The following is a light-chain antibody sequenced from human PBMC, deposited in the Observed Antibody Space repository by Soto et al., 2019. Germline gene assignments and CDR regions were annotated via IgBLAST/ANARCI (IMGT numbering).Light chain of an antibody. CDR1: QSLVHSDGNTY. CDR3: QQYNNWPPWM. J-gene: IGKJ1*01. Sequence: DVVMTQSPLSLPVTLGQPASISCRSSQSLVHSDGNTYLNWFQQRPGQSPRRLIYKVSNRDSGVPDRFSGSGSGTDFTLKISRVEAEDVGVYYCQQYNNWPPWMFGQGTKVDIK. V-gene: IGKV2-30*02. CDR2: KVS.